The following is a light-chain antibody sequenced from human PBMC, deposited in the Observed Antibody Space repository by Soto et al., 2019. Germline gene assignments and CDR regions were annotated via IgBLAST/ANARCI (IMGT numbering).Light chain of an antibody. J-gene: IGLJ1*01. CDR1: SSDVGGYNY. CDR3: SSYTSISTLLYV. Sequence: QSALTQPASVSGSPGQSITISCTGTSSDVGGYNYVSWYQQHPGKAPKLMIYDVSNRPSGVSNRFSCSKSGNTASLTISGLQAEDEADYYCSSYTSISTLLYVFGTGTKVTVL. CDR2: DVS. V-gene: IGLV2-14*01.